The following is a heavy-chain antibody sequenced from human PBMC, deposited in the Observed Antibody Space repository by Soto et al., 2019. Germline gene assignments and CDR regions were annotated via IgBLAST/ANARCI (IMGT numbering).Heavy chain of an antibody. CDR3: ARGELWWDF. CDR2: IYYNGNA. Sequence: QVQLQESGPGLVKPSQTLSLTCTVSGGSISSGTYYWSWIRQHPGKGLEWIGFIYYNGNAFYNPSLKSRVAISLDTSKNQFSLKLSSLTAADTPVYFCARGELWWDFWGQGTLVTVSS. D-gene: IGHD3-10*01. V-gene: IGHV4-31*03. CDR1: GGSISSGTYY. J-gene: IGHJ4*02.